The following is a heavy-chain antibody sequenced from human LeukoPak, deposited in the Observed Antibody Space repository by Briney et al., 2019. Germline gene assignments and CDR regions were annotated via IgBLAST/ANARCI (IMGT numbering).Heavy chain of an antibody. CDR3: AKWGDYDVLTGYYDSDY. Sequence: GASLRLSCAASGFTFTNYAMSWVRQAPGKGPEWVSAIVGSGVSTYYADSVKGRFTISRDNSKDTLYLQMNSLRAEDTAVYYCAKWGDYDVLTGYYDSDYWGQGTRVTVSS. V-gene: IGHV3-23*01. J-gene: IGHJ4*02. D-gene: IGHD3-9*01. CDR1: GFTFTNYA. CDR2: IVGSGVST.